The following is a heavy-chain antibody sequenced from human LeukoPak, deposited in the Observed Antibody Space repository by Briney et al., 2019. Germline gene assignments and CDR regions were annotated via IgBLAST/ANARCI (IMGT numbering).Heavy chain of an antibody. Sequence: ASVTVSCKASGYTFIGHYMHWVRQAPGQGLEWMGRINPNSGGTNSAQKFQGRVTMTRDTSINTAYMELSRLRSDDTAVYYCARAYYYDGSPYTLDYWGQGTLVTVSS. CDR2: INPNSGGT. CDR1: GYTFIGHY. CDR3: ARAYYYDGSPYTLDY. J-gene: IGHJ4*02. D-gene: IGHD3-22*01. V-gene: IGHV1-2*06.